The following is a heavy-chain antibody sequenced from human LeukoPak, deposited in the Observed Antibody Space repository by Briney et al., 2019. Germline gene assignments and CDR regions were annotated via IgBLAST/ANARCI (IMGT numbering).Heavy chain of an antibody. CDR3: TRGPADRADI. J-gene: IGHJ3*02. CDR1: GGSISSGGYC. D-gene: IGHD3-16*02. V-gene: IGHV4-30-2*01. Sequence: SETLSLTCVVSGGSISSGGYCWSWIRQPPGKGLEWIGYIYHSGSTYYNPSLKSRVNISVDRSKNQFSLKLSSVSAVDTAVYYCTRGPADRADIWGQGTMVTVSS. CDR2: IYHSGST.